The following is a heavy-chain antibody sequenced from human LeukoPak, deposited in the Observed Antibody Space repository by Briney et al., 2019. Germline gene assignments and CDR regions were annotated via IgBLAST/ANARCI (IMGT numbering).Heavy chain of an antibody. CDR2: IYYSGST. CDR3: ASGYETIDY. V-gene: IGHV4-30-4*01. J-gene: IGHJ4*02. CDR1: GGSFSGYY. Sequence: SETLSLTCAVYGGSFSGYYWSWIRQPPGKGLEWIGYIYYSGSTYYNPSLKSRVTISVDTSKNQFSLKLSSVTAADTAVYYCASGYETIDYWGQGTLVTVSS. D-gene: IGHD5-12*01.